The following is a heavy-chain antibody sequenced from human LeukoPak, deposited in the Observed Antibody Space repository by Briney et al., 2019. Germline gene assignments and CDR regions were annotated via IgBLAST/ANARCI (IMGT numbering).Heavy chain of an antibody. CDR1: GGSFSGYY. V-gene: IGHV4-34*01. J-gene: IGHJ5*02. Sequence: SETLSLTCAVYGGSFSGYYWSWIRQPPGKGLEWIGEINHSGSTNYNPSLKSRVTISVDTSKNQFSLKLSSVTAADTAVYYCARALSDYYDSSGYYPSWGQGTLVTVPS. CDR2: INHSGST. D-gene: IGHD3-22*01. CDR3: ARALSDYYDSSGYYPS.